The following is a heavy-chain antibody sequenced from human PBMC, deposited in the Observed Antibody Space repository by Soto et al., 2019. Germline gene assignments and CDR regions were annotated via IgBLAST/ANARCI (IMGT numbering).Heavy chain of an antibody. CDR3: AKDRREGGNYGFYSDF. CDR2: SSATGAGT. Sequence: EVQLLESGGGLVQPVGSLRLSFAASGFTFSSYGMTWVRQAPGKGLELVSFSSATGAGTYYADSVKGRFTISRDNSKNTLYLQMTSLRADDTAVYYCAKDRREGGNYGFYSDFWGQGAMVIVSA. J-gene: IGHJ4*02. D-gene: IGHD1-7*01. V-gene: IGHV3-23*01. CDR1: GFTFSSYG.